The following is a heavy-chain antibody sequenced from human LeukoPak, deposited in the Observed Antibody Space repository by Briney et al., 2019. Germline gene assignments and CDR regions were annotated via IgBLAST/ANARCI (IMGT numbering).Heavy chain of an antibody. Sequence: GGSLRLSCTASGFTFRSFAMTWVRQAPGKGLEWVSDISGTGGTTYYAVSVEGRFTISRDNSKNTLYLQMDSLRAEDTAVYYCAKKETGYYYYMDVWGKGTTVTVSS. CDR1: GFTFRSFA. V-gene: IGHV3-23*01. J-gene: IGHJ6*03. CDR3: AKKETGYYYYMDV. CDR2: ISGTGGTT.